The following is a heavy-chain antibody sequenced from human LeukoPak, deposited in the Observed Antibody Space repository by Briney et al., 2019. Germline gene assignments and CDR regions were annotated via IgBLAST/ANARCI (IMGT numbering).Heavy chain of an antibody. D-gene: IGHD6-13*01. CDR1: GGTFSSYA. Sequence: ASVKVSCKASGGTFSSYAISWVRQAPGQGLEWMGWISAYNGNTNYAQKLQGRVTMTTDTSTSTAYMELRSLRSDDTAVYYCARDMYSSSRGSFDYWGQGTLVTVSS. V-gene: IGHV1-18*01. CDR3: ARDMYSSSRGSFDY. CDR2: ISAYNGNT. J-gene: IGHJ4*02.